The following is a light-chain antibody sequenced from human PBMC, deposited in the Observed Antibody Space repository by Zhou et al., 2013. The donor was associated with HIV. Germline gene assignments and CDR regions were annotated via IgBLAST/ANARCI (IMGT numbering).Light chain of an antibody. CDR3: LQYESYPRT. CDR2: AAS. V-gene: IGKV1-8*01. Sequence: AIRITQSPSSLSASTGDRVTITCRASQGISSYLAWYQQKPGKAPKLLIYAASTLQSGVPSRFSGSGSGTDFTLTISCLQSEDVGSYFCLQYESYPRTFGQGTKVEI. J-gene: IGKJ2*01. CDR1: QGISSY.